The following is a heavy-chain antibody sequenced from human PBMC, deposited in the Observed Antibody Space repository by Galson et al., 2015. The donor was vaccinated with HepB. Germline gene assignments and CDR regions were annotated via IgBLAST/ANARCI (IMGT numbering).Heavy chain of an antibody. D-gene: IGHD4-17*01. J-gene: IGHJ4*02. V-gene: IGHV5-51*03. CDR3: AKPYGDKFFDY. CDR1: GYSFNSFW. Sequence: QSGAEVKKPGESLKISCKGSGYSFNSFWIGWVRQMPGKGLEWVGIIYPGDSDTRYSPSFQGQVTISVDESISTAYLQWSSLKASDTAMYYCAKPYGDKFFDYWGQGTLVTVSS. CDR2: IYPGDSDT.